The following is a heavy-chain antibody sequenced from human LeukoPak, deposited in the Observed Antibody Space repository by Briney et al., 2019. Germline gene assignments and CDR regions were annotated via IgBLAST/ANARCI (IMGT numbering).Heavy chain of an antibody. CDR3: ARDGSGNYYYYYMDV. J-gene: IGHJ6*03. D-gene: IGHD3-10*01. CDR1: GFTFSSYG. V-gene: IGHV3-33*01. CDR2: IWYVGSNK. Sequence: PGRSLRLSCAASGFTFSSYGMHWVRQAPGKGLEWVAVIWYVGSNKYYADSVKGRFTISRDNSKNTLYLQMNSLRAEDTAVYYCARDGSGNYYYYYMDVWGKGTTVTVSS.